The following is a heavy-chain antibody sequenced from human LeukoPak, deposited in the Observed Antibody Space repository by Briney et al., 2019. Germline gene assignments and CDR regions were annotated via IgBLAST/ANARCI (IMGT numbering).Heavy chain of an antibody. CDR3: ARDFVLPVRGVPNYGMDV. V-gene: IGHV3-48*03. J-gene: IGHJ6*02. D-gene: IGHD3-10*01. CDR1: GFTFSSYE. Sequence: QPGGSLRLSCAASGFTFSSYEMNWVCQAPGKGLEWVSYISSSGSTIYYADSVKGRFTISRDNAKNSLYLQMNSLRAEDTAVYYCARDFVLPVRGVPNYGMDVWGQGTTVTVSS. CDR2: ISSSGSTI.